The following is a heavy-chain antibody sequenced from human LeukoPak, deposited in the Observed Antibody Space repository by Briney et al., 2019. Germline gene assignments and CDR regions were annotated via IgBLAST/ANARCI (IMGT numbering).Heavy chain of an antibody. D-gene: IGHD2-2*01. CDR3: ARVTRIVVVPAAIPGGYYYYMDV. V-gene: IGHV1-18*01. CDR2: ISAYNGST. J-gene: IGHJ6*03. CDR1: GYTFTSYG. Sequence: ASVKVSCKASGYTFTSYGISWMRQAPGQGLEWMGWISAYNGSTNYAQKLQGRVTMTTDTSTSTAYMELRSLRSDDTAVYYCARVTRIVVVPAAIPGGYYYYMDVWGKGTTVTVSS.